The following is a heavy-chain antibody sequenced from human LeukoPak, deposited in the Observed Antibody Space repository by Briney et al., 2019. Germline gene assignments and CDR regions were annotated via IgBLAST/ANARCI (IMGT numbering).Heavy chain of an antibody. V-gene: IGHV3-7*01. CDR3: ARDRGSHSSSWYFPFDY. CDR2: IKKDGSEQ. Sequence: GGSLRLSCAASGFKFSDHYIDWVRQAPGKGLEWVANIKKDGSEQYYLDSVKGRFTISRDNAKNSLYLQMNSLRVEDTAVYYCARDRGSHSSSWYFPFDYWGQGTLVTVSS. CDR1: GFKFSDHY. D-gene: IGHD6-13*01. J-gene: IGHJ4*02.